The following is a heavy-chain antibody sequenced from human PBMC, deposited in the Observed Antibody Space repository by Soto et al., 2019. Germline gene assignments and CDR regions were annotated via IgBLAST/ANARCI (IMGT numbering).Heavy chain of an antibody. CDR1: GGSISSYY. Sequence: TSETLSLTCNVSGGSISSYYWSWIRQPPGKGLEWIGYIYYSGSTKYNPSLKSRVTISVDTSKTQSSLKLSSVTAADTAVYYCARRAYCSGGSCYVFDYWGQGTLVTVSS. V-gene: IGHV4-59*08. J-gene: IGHJ4*02. CDR2: IYYSGST. CDR3: ARRAYCSGGSCYVFDY. D-gene: IGHD2-15*01.